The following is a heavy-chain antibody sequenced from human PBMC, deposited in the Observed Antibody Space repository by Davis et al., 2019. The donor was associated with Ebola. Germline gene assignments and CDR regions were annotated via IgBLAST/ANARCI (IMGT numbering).Heavy chain of an antibody. CDR1: GFTFSSYA. CDR3: ARIRFLEWWGMDV. Sequence: GGSLRLSCAASGFTFSSYAMSWVRQAPGKGLEWVSAISGSGGSTYYADSVKGRFTISRDNSKNTLYLQMNSLRAEYTAVYYCARIRFLEWWGMDVWGQGTTVAVSS. D-gene: IGHD3-3*01. CDR2: ISGSGGST. J-gene: IGHJ6*02. V-gene: IGHV3-23*01.